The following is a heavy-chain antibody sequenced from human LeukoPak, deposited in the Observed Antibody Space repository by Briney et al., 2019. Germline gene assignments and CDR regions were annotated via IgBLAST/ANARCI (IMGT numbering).Heavy chain of an antibody. CDR3: AKGLREYDFWSGYAT. V-gene: IGHV3-23*01. CDR2: ISVSGGSP. CDR1: GFTFSSYA. Sequence: GGSPRLSCAASGFTFSSYAMMWVRQAPGKGLDWVSTISVSGGSPNYADSVKGRFTISRDNSKNTLFLQMNSLRAEDTALYYCAKGLREYDFWSGYATWGQGTLVTVSS. D-gene: IGHD3-3*01. J-gene: IGHJ5*02.